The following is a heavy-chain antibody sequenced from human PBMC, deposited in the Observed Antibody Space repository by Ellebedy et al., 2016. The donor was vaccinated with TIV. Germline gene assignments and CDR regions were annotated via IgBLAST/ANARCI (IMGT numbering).Heavy chain of an antibody. D-gene: IGHD3-22*01. J-gene: IGHJ6*02. CDR1: GFTFSSYA. Sequence: GESLKISCAASGFTFSSYAMSWVRQAPGKGLEWVSAISGSGDTTYYADSVQGRFTISRDNSKNTLYLQMNSLRAEDTAVYYCARDLIPMIVGLTGPHYGMDVWGQGTTVTVSS. CDR2: ISGSGDTT. CDR3: ARDLIPMIVGLTGPHYGMDV. V-gene: IGHV3-23*01.